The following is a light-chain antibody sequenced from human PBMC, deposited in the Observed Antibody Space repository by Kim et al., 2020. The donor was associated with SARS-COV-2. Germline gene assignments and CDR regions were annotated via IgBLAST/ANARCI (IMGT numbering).Light chain of an antibody. Sequence: SYELTQPPSVSVSPGQTASITCSGENLGDKYACWYQQKPGQSPVLVIYQDSKRPSGIPERFSGSNSGNTATLTISGTQAMDEADYYCQAWDSSVVFGGGTQLTVL. CDR3: QAWDSSVV. J-gene: IGLJ2*01. CDR1: NLGDKY. CDR2: QDS. V-gene: IGLV3-1*01.